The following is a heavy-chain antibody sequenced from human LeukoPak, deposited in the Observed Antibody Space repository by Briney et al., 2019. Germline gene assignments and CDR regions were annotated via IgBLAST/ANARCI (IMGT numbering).Heavy chain of an antibody. V-gene: IGHV3-48*03. CDR2: ISGSGRTI. J-gene: IGHJ6*02. CDR1: GFTFSSYE. CDR3: TRVENIGMDV. Sequence: GSLRLSCAASGFTFSSYEMNWVRQAPGKGLERLSYISGSGRTIYYADSVRGRFTISRDNARNSLYLQMKSLRADDTAVYYCTRVENIGMDVWGQGTTVTVSS. D-gene: IGHD1/OR15-1a*01.